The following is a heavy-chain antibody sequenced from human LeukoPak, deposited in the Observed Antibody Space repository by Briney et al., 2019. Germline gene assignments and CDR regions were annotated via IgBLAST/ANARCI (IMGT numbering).Heavy chain of an antibody. CDR2: ISAYNGNT. D-gene: IGHD6-6*01. J-gene: IGHJ4*02. Sequence: GASVKVSCKASGYTFTSYGISWVRQAPGQGLEWMGWISAYNGNTNYAQKLQGGVTMTTDTSTSTAYMELRSLRSDDTAVYYCALGGYSSSPSYFDYWGQGTLVTVSS. CDR1: GYTFTSYG. V-gene: IGHV1-18*01. CDR3: ALGGYSSSPSYFDY.